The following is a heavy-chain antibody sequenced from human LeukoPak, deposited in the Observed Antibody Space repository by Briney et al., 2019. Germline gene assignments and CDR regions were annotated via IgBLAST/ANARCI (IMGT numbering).Heavy chain of an antibody. J-gene: IGHJ4*02. V-gene: IGHV3-7*01. CDR3: AREGVVVGMEGFDY. D-gene: IGHD3-22*01. Sequence: PGGSLRLSCAASGFTFSSHWMSWVRQAPGKGLEWVANINLDGSEKYYVDSVKGRFTISRDNAKNSLYLQVNSLRAEDTAVYFCAREGVVVGMEGFDYWGQGTLVTVSS. CDR2: INLDGSEK. CDR1: GFTFSSHW.